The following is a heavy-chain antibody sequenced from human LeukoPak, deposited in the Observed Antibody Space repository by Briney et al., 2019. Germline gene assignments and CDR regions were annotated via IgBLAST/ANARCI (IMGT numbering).Heavy chain of an antibody. V-gene: IGHV1-8*03. J-gene: IGHJ6*03. Sequence: ASVKVSCKASGYVFTNCDINWVRLATGQGLGWMGWVNPQSGNRAYAQKYRGSGTITRDTSITTAYMELRSLRSEDTAVYYCARGPNYSNFGSAYYYYMDVWGKGTTVTVSS. CDR2: VNPQSGNR. CDR3: ARGPNYSNFGSAYYYYMDV. D-gene: IGHD4-11*01. CDR1: GYVFTNCD.